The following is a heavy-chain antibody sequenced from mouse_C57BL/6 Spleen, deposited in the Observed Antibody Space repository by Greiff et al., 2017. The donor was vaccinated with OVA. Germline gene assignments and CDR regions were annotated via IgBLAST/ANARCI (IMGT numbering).Heavy chain of an antibody. CDR2: IYPGSGNT. J-gene: IGHJ4*01. CDR3: ARFQLPHYAMDY. Sequence: QVQLKQSGAELVRPGASVKLSCKASGYTFTDYYINWVKQRPGQGLEWIARIYPGSGNTYYNEKFKGKATLTAEKSSSTAYMQLSSLTSEDSAVYFCARFQLPHYAMDYWGQGTSVTVSS. D-gene: IGHD2-12*01. CDR1: GYTFTDYY. V-gene: IGHV1-76*01.